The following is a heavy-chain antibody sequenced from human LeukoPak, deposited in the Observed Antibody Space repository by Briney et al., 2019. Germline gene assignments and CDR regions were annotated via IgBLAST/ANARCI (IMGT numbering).Heavy chain of an antibody. J-gene: IGHJ4*02. D-gene: IGHD3-22*01. Sequence: GSSVKVSCKASGGTFSSYAISWVRQAPGQGLEWMGGIIPIFGTANYAQKFQGRVIITADESTSTAYMELSSLRSEDTAVYYCARGHPYYDSSGYSLDYWGQGTLVTVSS. CDR2: IIPIFGTA. V-gene: IGHV1-69*01. CDR3: ARGHPYYDSSGYSLDY. CDR1: GGTFSSYA.